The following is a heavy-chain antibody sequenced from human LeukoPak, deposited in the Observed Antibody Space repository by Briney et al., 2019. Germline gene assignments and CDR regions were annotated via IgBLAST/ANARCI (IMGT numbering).Heavy chain of an antibody. V-gene: IGHV4-31*03. CDR2: IYYSGST. CDR1: GGSISSGGYY. Sequence: PSETLSLTCTVSGGSISSGGYYWSWLRQHPGKGLEWIGYIYYSGSTYYNPSLKSRVTISVDTSKNQFSLKLSSVTAADTAVYYCARGRVRLGDHRAASFDYWGQGTLVTVSS. CDR3: ARGRVRLGDHRAASFDY. D-gene: IGHD3-16*01. J-gene: IGHJ4*02.